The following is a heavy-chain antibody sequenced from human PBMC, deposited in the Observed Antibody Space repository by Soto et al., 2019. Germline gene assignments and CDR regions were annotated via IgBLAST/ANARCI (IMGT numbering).Heavy chain of an antibody. Sequence: AASVKVSCKASRYTFTSYYIQWVRQSPGQGLEWMGIINTSGGSTAYAQKFQGRVTMTRDTSTSTVYMELSSLRSEDTAVYYCARGDIVAIFGMDVWGQGITVTVSS. CDR3: ARGDIVAIFGMDV. CDR1: RYTFTSYY. CDR2: INTSGGST. J-gene: IGHJ6*02. V-gene: IGHV1-46*01. D-gene: IGHD5-12*01.